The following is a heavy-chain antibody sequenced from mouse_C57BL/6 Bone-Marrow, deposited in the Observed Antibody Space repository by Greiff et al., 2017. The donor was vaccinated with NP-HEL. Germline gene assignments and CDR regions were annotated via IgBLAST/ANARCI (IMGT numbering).Heavy chain of an antibody. V-gene: IGHV1-69*01. J-gene: IGHJ4*01. CDR3: AREETVVADYYAMDY. Sequence: QVQLQQPGAELVMPGASVKLSCKASGYTFTSYWMHWVKQRPGQGLEWIGEIDPSDSYTNSTQKFKGKSTLTVDNSSSTAYMQLSSLTSDDSAVYYCAREETVVADYYAMDYWGQGTSVTVSS. CDR2: IDPSDSYT. CDR1: GYTFTSYW. D-gene: IGHD1-1*01.